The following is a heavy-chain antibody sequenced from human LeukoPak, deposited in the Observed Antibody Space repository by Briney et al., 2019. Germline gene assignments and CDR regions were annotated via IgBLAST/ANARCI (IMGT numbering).Heavy chain of an antibody. CDR1: GYSFTNYY. V-gene: IGHV1-46*01. Sequence: ASVKVSCRASGYSFTNYYMHWVRQARGQGLEWMGIINPSGGSTTYAQKFQGRVTMTRDTSTSTVYMELSSLRSEDTAVYYCARNRWLDYWGQGTLVTVSS. J-gene: IGHJ4*02. D-gene: IGHD5-24*01. CDR3: ARNRWLDY. CDR2: INPSGGST.